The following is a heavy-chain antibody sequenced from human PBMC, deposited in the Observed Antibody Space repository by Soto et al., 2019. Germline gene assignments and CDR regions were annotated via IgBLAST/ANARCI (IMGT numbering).Heavy chain of an antibody. Sequence: GGSRRLSCAASGFTFSSYAMHWVRQAPGKGLEWVAFTSYDGSNKYYADSVKGRFTISRDNSKNTLYLQMNSLRAEHTAVYYCASDPRWGIPHYYFDYWGQGTLVTVSS. V-gene: IGHV3-30-3*01. J-gene: IGHJ4*02. D-gene: IGHD3-16*01. CDR3: ASDPRWGIPHYYFDY. CDR2: TSYDGSNK. CDR1: GFTFSSYA.